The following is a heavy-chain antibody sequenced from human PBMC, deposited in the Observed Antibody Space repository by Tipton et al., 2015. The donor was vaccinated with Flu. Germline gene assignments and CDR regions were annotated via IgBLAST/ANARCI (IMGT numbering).Heavy chain of an antibody. CDR2: IYYSGTT. V-gene: IGHV4-39*01. D-gene: IGHD5-12*01. J-gene: IGHJ4*02. CDR3: ARRIHNSGWGDFDS. Sequence: TLSLTCTVSGDSISSSRYYWGWIRQPPGKGLEWIGEIYYSGTTYYNPSLTSRVTVSIDTSQNQFSLKLSSVTAADTAVYYCARRIHNSGWGDFDSWGQGALVTVSS. CDR1: GDSISSSRYY.